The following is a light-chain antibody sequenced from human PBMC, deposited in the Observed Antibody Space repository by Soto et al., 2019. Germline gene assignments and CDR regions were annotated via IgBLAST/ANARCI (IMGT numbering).Light chain of an antibody. J-gene: IGLJ7*01. CDR3: VLYISGGTWV. V-gene: IGLV8-61*01. Sequence: VVTQEPSFSVSPGGTVTLTCGLNSGSVSTNYYPAWYQQTPGQAPRALIYHTNTRSSGVPDRFSGSILGNKAALTISGAQADDESDYYCVLYISGGTWVFGGGTQLTVL. CDR2: HTN. CDR1: SGSVSTNYY.